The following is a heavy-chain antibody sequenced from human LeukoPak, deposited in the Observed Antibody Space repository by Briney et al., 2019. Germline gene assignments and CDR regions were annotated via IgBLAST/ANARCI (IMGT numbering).Heavy chain of an antibody. CDR2: IYTSGST. CDR1: GGSISGSISSYY. V-gene: IGHV4-61*02. D-gene: IGHD3-22*01. Sequence: SETLSLTCTVSGGSISGSISSYYWNWIRQPPGKGLEWIGRIYTSGSTNYTPSLKSRVTISVDTSKNQFSLKLSSVTAADTAVYYCARDKYYYDSSGSIRFDYWGQGTLVTVSS. J-gene: IGHJ4*02. CDR3: ARDKYYYDSSGSIRFDY.